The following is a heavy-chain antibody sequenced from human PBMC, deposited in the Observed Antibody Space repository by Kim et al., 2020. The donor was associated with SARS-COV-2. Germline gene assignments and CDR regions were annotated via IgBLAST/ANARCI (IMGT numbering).Heavy chain of an antibody. D-gene: IGHD3-16*01. CDR1: GGSISSSSYY. CDR3: AGRVLWYFDL. J-gene: IGHJ2*01. CDR2: IYYSGST. V-gene: IGHV4-39*01. Sequence: SETLSLTCTVSGGSISSSSYYWGWIRQPPGKGLEWIVSIYYSGSTYYNPSLKSRVTISVDTSKNQFSLKLSSVTAADTAVYYCAGRVLWYFDLWGRGTLVTVSS.